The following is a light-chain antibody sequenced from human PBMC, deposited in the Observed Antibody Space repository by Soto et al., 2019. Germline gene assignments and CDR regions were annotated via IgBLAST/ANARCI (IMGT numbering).Light chain of an antibody. J-gene: IGKJ4*01. CDR1: QSVSSN. CDR3: QQDNNWPPLT. V-gene: IGKV3-15*01. Sequence: EIVMTQSPATLSVSPGERATLYSRASQSVSSNLAWYQQKPGQAPRLLIYGASTRATGIPARFSGSGSGTEFTLTISSLQSEDLAVYYCQQDNNWPPLTFGGGTKVEIK. CDR2: GAS.